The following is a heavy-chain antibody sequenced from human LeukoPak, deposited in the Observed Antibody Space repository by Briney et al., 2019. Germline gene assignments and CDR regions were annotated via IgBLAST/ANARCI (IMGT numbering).Heavy chain of an antibody. Sequence: GGSLSLSCAASGFSLSKDDFHWVRQAPGKGLEWVAANGVTGDTYYADSVKGRFTISREDAANSLYLQMRSLGAGDTALYYCTKEFCGSRAACAGGSYYDFWGRGALVTVSS. D-gene: IGHD2-15*01. V-gene: IGHV3-13*01. CDR1: GFSLSKDD. J-gene: IGHJ2*01. CDR3: TKEFCGSRAACAGGSYYDF. CDR2: NGVTGDT.